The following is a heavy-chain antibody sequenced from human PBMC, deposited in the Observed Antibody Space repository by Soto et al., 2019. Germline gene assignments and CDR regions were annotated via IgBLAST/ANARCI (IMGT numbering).Heavy chain of an antibody. CDR1: GYTFTSYG. Sequence: GASVKVSCKASGYTFTSYGISWVRQAPGQGLEWMGWINPNSGGTNYAQKFQGRVTMTRDTSISTAYMELSRLRSDDTAVYYCARDEGLVEFDYWGQGTLVTVSS. V-gene: IGHV1-2*02. CDR3: ARDEGLVEFDY. J-gene: IGHJ4*02. CDR2: INPNSGGT. D-gene: IGHD6-19*01.